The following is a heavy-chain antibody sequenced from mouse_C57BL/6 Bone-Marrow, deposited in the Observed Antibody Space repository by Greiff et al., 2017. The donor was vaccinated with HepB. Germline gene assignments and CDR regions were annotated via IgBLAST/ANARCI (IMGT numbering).Heavy chain of an antibody. CDR2: IDPSDSYT. Sequence: QVQLQQPGAELVMPGASVKLSCKASVYTFTSYWMHWVKQRPGQGLEWIGEIDPSDSYTNYNQKFKGKSTLTVDKSSSTAYMQLSSLTSEDSAVYYCARYYGSVDYWGQGTTLTVSS. D-gene: IGHD1-1*01. V-gene: IGHV1-69*01. J-gene: IGHJ2*01. CDR3: ARYYGSVDY. CDR1: VYTFTSYW.